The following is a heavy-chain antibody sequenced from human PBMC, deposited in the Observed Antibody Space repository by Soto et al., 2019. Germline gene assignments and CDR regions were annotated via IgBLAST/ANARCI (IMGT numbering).Heavy chain of an antibody. V-gene: IGHV1-46*01. CDR2: INPSGGST. J-gene: IGHJ3*02. CDR1: GYTFTSYY. D-gene: IGHD6-19*01. Sequence: ASVKVSCKASGYTFTSYYMHWVRQAPGQGLEWMGIINPSGGSTSYAQKLQGRVTMTRDTSTSTVYMELSSLRSEDTAVYYCARARSGSGWGQRSAFDIWGQGTMVTVSS. CDR3: ARARSGSGWGQRSAFDI.